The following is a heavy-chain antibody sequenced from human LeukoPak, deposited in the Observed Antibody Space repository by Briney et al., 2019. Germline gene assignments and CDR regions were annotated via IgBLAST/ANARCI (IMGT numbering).Heavy chain of an antibody. V-gene: IGHV4-59*01. Sequence: MASETLSLTCTVSGGSISSYYWSWIRQPPGKGLEWIGYIYYSGSTNYNPSLKSRVTISVDTSKNQFSLKLSSVTAADTAVYYCARDRAHSSVLGYWGQGTLVTVSS. CDR2: IYYSGST. CDR1: GGSISSYY. J-gene: IGHJ4*02. CDR3: ARDRAHSSVLGY. D-gene: IGHD4/OR15-4a*01.